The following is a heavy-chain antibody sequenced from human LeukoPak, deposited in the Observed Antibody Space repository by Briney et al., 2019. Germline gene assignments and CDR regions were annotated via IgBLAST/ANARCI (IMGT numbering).Heavy chain of an antibody. D-gene: IGHD3-3*01. CDR2: TYYRSKWYN. V-gene: IGHV6-1*01. CDR3: ARGEWPAFDY. Sequence: SQTLSLTCAISGDSVSSNTAAWNWIRQSPLGGLEWLGRTYYRSKWYNDYAVSVRSRITINADTSKNQFSLQLNSVTPEDTAVYFCARGEWPAFDYWGQGTLVTVSS. J-gene: IGHJ4*02. CDR1: GDSVSSNTAA.